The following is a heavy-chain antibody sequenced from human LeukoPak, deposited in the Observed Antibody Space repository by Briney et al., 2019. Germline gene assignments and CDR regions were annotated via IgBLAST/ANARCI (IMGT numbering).Heavy chain of an antibody. D-gene: IGHD6-19*01. J-gene: IGHJ5*02. CDR1: GYTFTGYY. CDR3: ARDTIPHSSGWYKKNWFDP. CDR2: INPNSGGT. V-gene: IGHV1-2*02. Sequence: GASVKVSCKASGYTFTGYYMHWVRQAPGQGVEWMGWINPNSGGTNYAQKFQGRVTMTRDTSISTAYMELSRLRSDDTAVYYCARDTIPHSSGWYKKNWFDPWGQGTLVTVSS.